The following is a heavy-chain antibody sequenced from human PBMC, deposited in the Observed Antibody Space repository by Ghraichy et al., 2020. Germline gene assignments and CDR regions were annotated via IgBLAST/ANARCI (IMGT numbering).Heavy chain of an antibody. CDR2: ISGSGGGGRS. V-gene: IGHV3-23*01. Sequence: GGSLRLSCSGSGFTFIRYGMSWVRQSPVKGLEWVSSISGSGGGGRSYYADSVRGRFTVSRDNSKNTLSLQSSSLRADDTAVYYCARFADCGGDCHFDAWGQGALVTVSS. CDR3: ARFADCGGDCHFDA. D-gene: IGHD2-21*02. CDR1: GFTFIRYG. J-gene: IGHJ4*02.